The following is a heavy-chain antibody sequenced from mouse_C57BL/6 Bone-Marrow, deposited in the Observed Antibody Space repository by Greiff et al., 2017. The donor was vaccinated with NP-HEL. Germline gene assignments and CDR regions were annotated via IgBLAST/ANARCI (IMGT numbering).Heavy chain of an antibody. V-gene: IGHV5-15*01. CDR3: ARTYGSSLAY. J-gene: IGHJ3*01. CDR2: ISNLAYSI. D-gene: IGHD1-1*01. Sequence: EVQGVESGGGLVQPGGSLKLSCAASGFTFSDYGMAWVRQAPRKGPEWVAFISNLAYSIYYADTVTGRFTISRENAKNTLYLERSRLKSEDTAMYYCARTYGSSLAYWGQGTLVTVSA. CDR1: GFTFSDYG.